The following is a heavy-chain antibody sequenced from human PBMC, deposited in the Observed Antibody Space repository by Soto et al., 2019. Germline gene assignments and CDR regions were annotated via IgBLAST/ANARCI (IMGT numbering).Heavy chain of an antibody. CDR3: AIDHYDSSALGSWGAGYFDL. J-gene: IGHJ2*01. V-gene: IGHV1-69*12. CDR1: GGTFSSYA. D-gene: IGHD3-22*01. CDR2: IIPIFGTA. Sequence: QVQLVQSGAEVKKPGSSVKVSCKASGGTFSSYAISWVRQAPGQGLEWMGGIIPIFGTANYAQKFQGRVTITADESTSTAYMELSSLRSEDTAVYYCAIDHYDSSALGSWGAGYFDLWGRGTLVTVSS.